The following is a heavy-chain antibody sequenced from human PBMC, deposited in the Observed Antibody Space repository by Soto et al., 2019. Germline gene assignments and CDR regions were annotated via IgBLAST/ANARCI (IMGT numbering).Heavy chain of an antibody. CDR2: IIPIFGTA. Sequence: SVKVSCKASGGTFSSYAISWVRQAPGQGLEWMGGIIPIFGTANYAQKFQGRVTITADESTSTAYMELSSLRSEDTAVYYCARDLASPENWFDPWGPGILVTVSS. J-gene: IGHJ5*02. V-gene: IGHV1-69*13. CDR1: GGTFSSYA. CDR3: ARDLASPENWFDP. D-gene: IGHD3-3*02.